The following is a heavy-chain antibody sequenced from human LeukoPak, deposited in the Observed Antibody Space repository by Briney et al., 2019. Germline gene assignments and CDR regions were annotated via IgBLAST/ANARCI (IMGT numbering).Heavy chain of an antibody. CDR3: ARRPLSYIAAAGQFDY. CDR2: IYYSGST. Sequence: MASETLSLTCTVSAGSISSSSYYWGWLRQPPGKGLEWIGRIYYSGSTYYNPSLKSRVTISVATSKTQFSLKLSSVTAADTAVYYCARRPLSYIAAAGQFDYWGQGTLVTVSS. D-gene: IGHD6-13*01. CDR1: AGSISSSSYY. J-gene: IGHJ4*02. V-gene: IGHV4-39*01.